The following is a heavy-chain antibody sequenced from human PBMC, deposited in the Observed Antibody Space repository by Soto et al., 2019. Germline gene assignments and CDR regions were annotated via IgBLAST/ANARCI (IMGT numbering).Heavy chain of an antibody. CDR2: ISYDGSNK. D-gene: IGHD6-13*01. CDR1: GFTFSSYA. Sequence: QVQLVESGGGVVQPGRSLRLSCAASGFTFSSYAMHWVRQAPGKGLEWVAVISYDGSNKYYADSVKGRFTISRDNSKNTLYLQMNSLRAEHTAVYYCARDGAGSSYQNWFDPWGQGTLVTVSS. CDR3: ARDGAGSSYQNWFDP. J-gene: IGHJ5*02. V-gene: IGHV3-30-3*01.